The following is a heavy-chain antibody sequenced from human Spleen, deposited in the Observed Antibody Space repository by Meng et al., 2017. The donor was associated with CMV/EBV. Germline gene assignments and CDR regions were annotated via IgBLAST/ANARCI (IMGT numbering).Heavy chain of an antibody. V-gene: IGHV3-30*04. CDR3: ARVYYDSTNYYFSFGY. D-gene: IGHD3-22*01. CDR1: GFTFSSYA. Sequence: GESLKISCAASGFTFSSYAMHWVRQAPGKGLEWVAVISYDGSNKYYADSVKGRFTISRDNSKNTLYLQMNSLRAEDTAVYYCARVYYDSTNYYFSFGYWGQGTLVTVSS. CDR2: ISYDGSNK. J-gene: IGHJ4*02.